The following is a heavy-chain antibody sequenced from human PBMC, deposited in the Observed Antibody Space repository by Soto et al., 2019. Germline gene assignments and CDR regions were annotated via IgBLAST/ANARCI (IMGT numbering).Heavy chain of an antibody. D-gene: IGHD5-18*01. J-gene: IGHJ4*02. CDR3: ARGNRARGYSYGYYWSPVDY. CDR1: GGSFSGYY. CDR2: INHSGST. Sequence: QVQLQQWGAGLLKPSETLSLTCAVYGGSFSGYYWSWIRQPPGKGLEWIGEINHSGSTNYNPSLKSRVTISVDTSKNQFSLKLSSVTAADTAVYYCARGNRARGYSYGYYWSPVDYWGQGTLVTVSS. V-gene: IGHV4-34*01.